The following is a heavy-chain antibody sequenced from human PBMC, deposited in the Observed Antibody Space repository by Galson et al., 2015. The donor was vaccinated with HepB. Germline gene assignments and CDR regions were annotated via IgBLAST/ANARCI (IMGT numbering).Heavy chain of an antibody. Sequence: SLRLSCAASGFTFSSYGMHWVRQAPGKGLEWVAVISYDGSNKYYADSVKGRFTISRDNSKNTLYLQMNSLRAEDTAVYYCARGSTSNFGFDYCGQGTLVTVSS. CDR1: GFTFSSYG. V-gene: IGHV3-30*03. CDR3: ARGSTSNFGFDY. CDR2: ISYDGSNK. J-gene: IGHJ4*02. D-gene: IGHD2-2*01.